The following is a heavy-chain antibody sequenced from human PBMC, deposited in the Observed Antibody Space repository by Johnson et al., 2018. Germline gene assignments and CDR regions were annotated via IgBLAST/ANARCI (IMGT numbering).Heavy chain of an antibody. D-gene: IGHD2-21*01. CDR2: ISDAGSNT. CDR3: ARAQYCGGSSCFGPWDS. V-gene: IGHV3-30-3*01. Sequence: QVQLVQSGGGVVQPGRSLRLSCAASGFTFSTYAMHWVRQTPGKGLEWVGLISDAGSNTYHADSVKGRFTISRDNSKNTLYLEMNSLTPEDSAVYYCARAQYCGGSSCFGPWDSWGQGTLVTVSS. CDR1: GFTFSTYA. J-gene: IGHJ4*02.